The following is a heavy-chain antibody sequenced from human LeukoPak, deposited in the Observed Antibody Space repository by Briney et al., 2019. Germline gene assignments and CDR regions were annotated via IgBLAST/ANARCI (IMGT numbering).Heavy chain of an antibody. CDR3: ARRAVVIGVGYFDY. V-gene: IGHV5-51*01. D-gene: IGHD4-23*01. CDR2: IYPSDSDI. Sequence: GESLKISCKGSGYSFTTYWIGWVRQMPGKGLEWMGIIYPSDSDIRIGPSFQGQVTISVDKSINTAYLQWSSLKASGTAIYYCARRAVVIGVGYFDYWGQGTLVTVSS. J-gene: IGHJ4*02. CDR1: GYSFTTYW.